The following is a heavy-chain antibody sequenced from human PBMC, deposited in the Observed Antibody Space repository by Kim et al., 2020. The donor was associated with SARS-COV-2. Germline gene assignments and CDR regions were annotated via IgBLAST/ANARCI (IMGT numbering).Heavy chain of an antibody. CDR2: IIPIFGTA. D-gene: IGHD5-12*01. V-gene: IGHV1-69*13. Sequence: SVKVSCKASGGTFSSYAISWVRQAPGQGLEWMGGIIPIFGTANYAQKFQGRVTITADESTSTAYMELSSLRSEDTAVYYCAREGMGATTFNDYWGQGTLVTVSS. CDR1: GGTFSSYA. CDR3: AREGMGATTFNDY. J-gene: IGHJ4*02.